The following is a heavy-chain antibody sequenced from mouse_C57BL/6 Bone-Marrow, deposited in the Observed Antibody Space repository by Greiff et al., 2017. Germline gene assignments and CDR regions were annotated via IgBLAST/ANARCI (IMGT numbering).Heavy chain of an antibody. CDR3: ARTFLFVTTVGGFDY. CDR2: IDPKSGGT. J-gene: IGHJ3*01. V-gene: IGHV1-72*01. CDR1: GYTFTSYW. Sequence: QVQLQQPGAELVKPGASVKLSCKASGYTFTSYWMHWVKQRPGRGLEWIGRIDPKSGGTKYNEKCTGKATLTVDKPSSTAYMQLSSLTSEDSAVYYCARTFLFVTTVGGFDYWGQGTLVTVSS. D-gene: IGHD1-1*01.